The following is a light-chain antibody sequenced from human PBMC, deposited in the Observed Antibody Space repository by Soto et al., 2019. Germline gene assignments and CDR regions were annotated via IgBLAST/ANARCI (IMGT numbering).Light chain of an antibody. V-gene: IGKV1-39*01. CDR1: QSISSY. CDR3: QQSYGTPVA. Sequence: DIQMTQSPSSLPASVGDRVTITCRASQSISSYLNWYQQKPGKAPKLLIYAASSLQSGVPSRFSGSGSGTDFTLTISSLQPEDFATYYCQQSYGTPVAFGQGTKVDIK. J-gene: IGKJ1*01. CDR2: AAS.